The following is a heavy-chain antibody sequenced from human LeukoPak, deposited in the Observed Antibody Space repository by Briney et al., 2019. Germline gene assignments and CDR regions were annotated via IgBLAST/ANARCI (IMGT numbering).Heavy chain of an antibody. D-gene: IGHD3-10*01. J-gene: IGHJ5*02. CDR3: ARDQDSLVRGVIGH. Sequence: GASVKVSCKASGYTFTSYGISWVRQAPGQGLEWMGWIGPYNGNTNYAQNLQGRVTMTTDTSTSTAYMELGSLGSDDTAVYYCARDQDSLVRGVIGHWGQGTLVTVSS. CDR2: IGPYNGNT. V-gene: IGHV1-18*01. CDR1: GYTFTSYG.